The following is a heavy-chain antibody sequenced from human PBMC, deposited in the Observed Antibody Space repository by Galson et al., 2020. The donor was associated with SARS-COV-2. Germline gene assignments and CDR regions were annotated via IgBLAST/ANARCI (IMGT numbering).Heavy chain of an antibody. Sequence: GGSLRLSCAASGFTFSSYSMNWVRQAPGKGLEWVSYISSSSSTIYYADSVKGRFTISRDNAKNSLYLQMNSLRAEDTAVYYCARGGNFNYYYMDVWGKGTTVTVSS. V-gene: IGHV3-48*04. J-gene: IGHJ6*03. D-gene: IGHD1-7*01. CDR1: GFTFSSYS. CDR2: ISSSSSTI. CDR3: ARGGNFNYYYMDV.